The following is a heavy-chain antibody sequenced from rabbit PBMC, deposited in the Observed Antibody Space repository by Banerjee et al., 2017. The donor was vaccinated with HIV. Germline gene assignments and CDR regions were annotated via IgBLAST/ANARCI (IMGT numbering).Heavy chain of an antibody. CDR2: ISTGDGST. D-gene: IGHD6-1*01. CDR3: ARAYYYASSHSTYAYPTDGMDL. V-gene: IGHV1S7*01. J-gene: IGHJ6*01. CDR1: GFDFSNYY. Sequence: QLKESGGGLVQPGGSLKLSCKASGFDFSNYYMSWVRQAPGKGLEWIGCISTGDGSTWNASWVNGRFTISSHNAQNTLYLQLNSLTAADTATYFCARAYYYASSHSTYAYPTDGMDLWGPGTLVTVS.